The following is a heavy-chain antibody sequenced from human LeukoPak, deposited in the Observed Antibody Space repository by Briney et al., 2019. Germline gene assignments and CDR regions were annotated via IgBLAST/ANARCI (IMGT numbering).Heavy chain of an antibody. CDR3: AKSGSYSSSYYFDY. CDR1: GFTFSSYA. D-gene: IGHD6-13*01. J-gene: IGHJ4*02. CDR2: ISGSGGST. V-gene: IGHV3-23*01. Sequence: TGGSLRLSCAASGFTFSSYAMSWVRQAPGKGLKWVSAISGSGGSTYYADSVKGRFTISRDNSKNTLYLQINSLRAEDTAVYYCAKSGSYSSSYYFDYWGQGTLVTVSS.